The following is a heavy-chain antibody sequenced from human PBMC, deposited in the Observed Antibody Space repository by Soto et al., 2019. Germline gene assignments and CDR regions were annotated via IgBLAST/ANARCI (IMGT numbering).Heavy chain of an antibody. J-gene: IGHJ4*02. V-gene: IGHV3-30*03. CDR2: ISYDGSNK. CDR3: AIVVGATQGPFDY. Sequence: PGGSLRLSCAASGFTFSSYGMHWVRQAPGKGLEWVAVISYDGSNKYYADSVKGRFTISRDNSKNTLYLQMNSLRAEDTAVYYCAIVVGATQGPFDYWGQGTLVTVSS. D-gene: IGHD1-26*01. CDR1: GFTFSSYG.